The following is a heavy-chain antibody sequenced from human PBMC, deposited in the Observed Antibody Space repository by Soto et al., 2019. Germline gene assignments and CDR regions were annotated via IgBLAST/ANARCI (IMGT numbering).Heavy chain of an antibody. V-gene: IGHV3-30-3*01. J-gene: IGHJ4*02. CDR3: VRMRNAFDS. CDR2: ISYDGNNK. D-gene: IGHD4-17*01. CDR1: GFTFSSYA. Sequence: QVQLVESGGGVVQPGRSLRLSCAASGFTFSSYAMHWVRQAPGKGLEWVAVISYDGNNKYYADSVKGRFTISRDNSKNTLYVQMNSLRAEDTAVYYAVRMRNAFDSWGQGTLVTVSS.